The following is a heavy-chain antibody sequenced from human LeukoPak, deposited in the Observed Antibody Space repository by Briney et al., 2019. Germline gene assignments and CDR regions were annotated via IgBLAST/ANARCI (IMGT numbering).Heavy chain of an antibody. CDR1: GGPISSYY. Sequence: SETLSLTCTVSGGPISSYYWSWIRQPAGKGLEWIGRIYTSGSPNYNPSLESRVTMSVDTSKNQFSLKLSSVTAADTAVYYCAVGYCSGGSCYGVDYWGQGTLVTVSS. V-gene: IGHV4-4*07. CDR3: AVGYCSGGSCYGVDY. CDR2: IYTSGSP. J-gene: IGHJ4*02. D-gene: IGHD2-15*01.